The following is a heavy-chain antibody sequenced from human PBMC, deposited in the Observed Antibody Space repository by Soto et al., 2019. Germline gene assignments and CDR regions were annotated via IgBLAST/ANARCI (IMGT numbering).Heavy chain of an antibody. D-gene: IGHD6-6*01. CDR3: ARRGHAARLAALYCYYYGMDV. J-gene: IGHJ6*02. V-gene: IGHV5-10-1*01. CDR1: GYSFTSYW. CDR2: IDPSDSYT. Sequence: GESLKISCKGSGYSFTSYWISWVRQMPGKGLEWMGRIDPSDSYTNYIASFQGHVTISADKCISTAYLQWSSLKASDTAMSYCARRGHAARLAALYCYYYGMDVWGQQTTVTVSS.